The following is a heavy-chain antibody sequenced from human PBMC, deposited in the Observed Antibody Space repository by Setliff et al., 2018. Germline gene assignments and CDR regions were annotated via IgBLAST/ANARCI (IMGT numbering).Heavy chain of an antibody. J-gene: IGHJ4*02. Sequence: SETLSLTCTVSGGSMRSISYYWGWVRRPLGKGLEWIGTIYDSGTTYYNPSLKSRVTISVDASKNQFSLRLSSVTAADTAVYYCAICRYQVPYNYWGQGSLVTVSS. D-gene: IGHD2-2*01. CDR3: AICRYQVPYNY. CDR1: GGSMRSISYY. V-gene: IGHV4-39*01. CDR2: IYDSGTT.